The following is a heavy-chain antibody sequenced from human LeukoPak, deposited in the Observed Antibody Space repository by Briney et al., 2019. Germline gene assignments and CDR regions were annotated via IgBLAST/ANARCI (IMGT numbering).Heavy chain of an antibody. V-gene: IGHV3-23*01. CDR2: RSGSRGST. CDR1: GVTFSSDA. J-gene: IGHJ4*02. D-gene: IGHD3-22*01. CDR3: ANRRPYDSSGYYHQYYFDS. Sequence: GGSLRLSCAASGVTFSSDAMCWVRQAPGKGLGLVSARSGSRGSTYYADSVKGRCTISRDNSKNTLYLQMNSLRAEDTAVYYCANRRPYDSSGYYHQYYFDSWGQGTLVTVSS.